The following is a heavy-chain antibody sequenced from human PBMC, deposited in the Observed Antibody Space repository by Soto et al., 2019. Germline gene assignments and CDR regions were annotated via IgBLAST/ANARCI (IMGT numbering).Heavy chain of an antibody. V-gene: IGHV3-33*01. CDR2: IWYDGGDK. CDR1: GFTFNTYG. CDR3: ARDSYYDTSGRHSGVGGFDY. Sequence: QVHLVESGGGVVQPGRSLRLSCAASGFTFNTYGMHWVRQAPGKGLEWVAFIWYDGGDKYYADSVKGRFTISRDNSKNTLFLQVNSLRAEDTAVYYCARDSYYDTSGRHSGVGGFDYWGQGTLVTVSS. D-gene: IGHD3-22*01. J-gene: IGHJ4*02.